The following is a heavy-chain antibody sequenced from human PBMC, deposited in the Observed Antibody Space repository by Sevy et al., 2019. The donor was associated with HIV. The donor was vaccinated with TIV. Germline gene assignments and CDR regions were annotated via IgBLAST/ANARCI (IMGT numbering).Heavy chain of an antibody. J-gene: IGHJ4*02. D-gene: IGHD4-17*01. CDR1: GFTFGEYS. CDR3: TRGRRVYADYGVDY. V-gene: IGHV3-49*03. Sequence: GESLKISCTASGFTFGEYSMSWFRQAPGKGLEWVSFIRSEVYGGTTEYAASVQVRFTISRYDSKSIAYLQMRSLKPEDTAVYYCTRGRRVYADYGVDYWGQGTLVTVSS. CDR2: IRSEVYGGTT.